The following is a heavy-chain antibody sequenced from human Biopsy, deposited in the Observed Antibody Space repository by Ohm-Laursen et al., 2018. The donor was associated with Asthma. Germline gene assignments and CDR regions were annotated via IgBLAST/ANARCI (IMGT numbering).Heavy chain of an antibody. CDR2: VNTGNGDT. Sequence: SSVKVSCKASGYDFISFAIHWVRQAPGQRLEWMGWVNTGNGDTKYSQKFQGRVTITGDTSASTAYMELRSLRSEDTATYYCARTYYDFLTGQVRDVFGVWGQGTMVTVSS. V-gene: IGHV1-3*04. D-gene: IGHD3-9*01. CDR3: ARTYYDFLTGQVRDVFGV. J-gene: IGHJ3*01. CDR1: GYDFISFA.